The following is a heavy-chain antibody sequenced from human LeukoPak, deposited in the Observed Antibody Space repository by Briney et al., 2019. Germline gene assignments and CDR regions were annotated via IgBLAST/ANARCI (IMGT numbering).Heavy chain of an antibody. CDR2: FYYSAST. CDR1: GGSITSSNYY. V-gene: IGHV4-39*01. J-gene: IGHJ4*02. CDR3: VYYYGSGSVEY. D-gene: IGHD3-10*01. Sequence: SETLSLTCTVSGGSITSSNYYWGWIRQPPGKGLEWIGSFYYSASTNYNPSLKSRVTISVDTSKNQFSLKLSSVTAADTAVYYCVYYYGSGSVEYWGQGTLVTVSS.